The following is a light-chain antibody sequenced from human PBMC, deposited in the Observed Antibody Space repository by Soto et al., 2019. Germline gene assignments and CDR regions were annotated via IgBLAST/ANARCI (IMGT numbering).Light chain of an antibody. CDR1: SSDGGGYNY. CDR3: SSYTSRSTLDYV. J-gene: IGLJ1*01. CDR2: EVS. Sequence: QSVLTQPASVSGSPGQSITISCTVTSSDGGGYNYVSWYQQHPGKAPKPMIYEVSNRPSGVSNRFSGSKSGNTASLTLSGLQAEDEADYYCSSYTSRSTLDYVFGSGTKVTVL. V-gene: IGLV2-14*01.